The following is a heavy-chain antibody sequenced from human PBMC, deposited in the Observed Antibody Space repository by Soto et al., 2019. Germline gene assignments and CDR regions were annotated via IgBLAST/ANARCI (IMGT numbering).Heavy chain of an antibody. V-gene: IGHV3-21*01. D-gene: IGHD3-10*01. J-gene: IGHJ4*02. CDR3: ARGVGPSWSYYNSYFDY. Sequence: PGGSLRLSCAASGFIFSNYGMHWVRQAPGKGLEWVSSISSSSSYIYYADSVKGRFTISRDNAKNSLYLQMNSLRAEDTAVYYCARGVGPSWSYYNSYFDYWGQGTLVTVSS. CDR2: ISSSSSYI. CDR1: GFIFSNYG.